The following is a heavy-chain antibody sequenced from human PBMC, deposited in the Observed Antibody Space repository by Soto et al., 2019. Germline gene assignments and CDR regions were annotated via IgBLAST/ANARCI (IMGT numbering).Heavy chain of an antibody. CDR1: GGSFRTYA. CDR3: AASRGFYAAMSV. Sequence: QVQLGQSGAEVKKPGSSVKVSCKSSGGSFRTYAISWVRQAPGQGPEWMGAIMSVFGSATYAQRFQGRVTIPADESTSTSYMELSGLPSGDAAVYYCAASRGFYAAMSVWGQGTTVTVSS. D-gene: IGHD3-16*01. V-gene: IGHV1-69*01. J-gene: IGHJ6*02. CDR2: IMSVFGSA.